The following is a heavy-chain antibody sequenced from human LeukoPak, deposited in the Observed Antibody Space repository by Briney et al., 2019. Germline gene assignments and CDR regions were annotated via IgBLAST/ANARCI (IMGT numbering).Heavy chain of an antibody. CDR2: ISNSGGGT. V-gene: IGHV3-23*01. CDR1: GFTFSSYA. D-gene: IGHD4-17*01. CDR3: AKDLLTTVTTRYFDL. Sequence: GGSLRLSCAASGFTFSSYAMSWVRQAPGKGLEWVSGISNSGGGTSYTASVKGRFTISRDNSENTLYLQMNSLRAEDTAVYYCAKDLLTTVTTRYFDLWGRGTLVTVSS. J-gene: IGHJ2*01.